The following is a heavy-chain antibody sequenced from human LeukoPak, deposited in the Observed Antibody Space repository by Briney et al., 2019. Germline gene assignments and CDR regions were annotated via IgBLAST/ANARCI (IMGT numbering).Heavy chain of an antibody. V-gene: IGHV3-9*01. Sequence: GRSLRLSCAAAGFTFDDYAMRWVRHAPGKGLEWVSGISWNSGSIIYAASVKGRFTISRDNAKNSLYLQMNSLRAEDTALYYCAKSVYYYDSSGYYVFDYWGQGTLVTVSS. J-gene: IGHJ4*02. CDR2: ISWNSGSI. CDR1: GFTFDDYA. CDR3: AKSVYYYDSSGYYVFDY. D-gene: IGHD3-22*01.